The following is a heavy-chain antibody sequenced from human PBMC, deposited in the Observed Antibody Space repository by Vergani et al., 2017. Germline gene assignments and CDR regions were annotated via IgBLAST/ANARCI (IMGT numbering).Heavy chain of an antibody. D-gene: IGHD3-9*01. V-gene: IGHV1-46*03. Sequence: QVQVVQSGAEVKKSGASVKFSCKTSGYTFSNYYMHWVRQAPGQGLEWMGIINPRGGHTNYAQKFQGRVTLTRDRSTSTVYMELSSLRSEDTAIYYCARGDYGILTGYRYWGQGTMVTVSA. J-gene: IGHJ4*02. CDR1: GYTFSNYY. CDR2: INPRGGHT. CDR3: ARGDYGILTGYRY.